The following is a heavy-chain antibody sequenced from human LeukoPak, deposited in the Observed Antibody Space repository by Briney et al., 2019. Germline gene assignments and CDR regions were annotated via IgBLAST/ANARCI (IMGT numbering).Heavy chain of an antibody. CDR1: GFTFSDYA. J-gene: IGHJ4*02. D-gene: IGHD4-11*01. Sequence: GGSLRLSCVASGFTFSDYAMNWVRQAPGKGLEWVSTFKTNYNQVYYAESVRGRFTISTDNSKNTAYLQMNSLRVEDTALYYCARSVPDYTRFDFWGQGALVTVSS. V-gene: IGHV3-23*05. CDR2: FKTNYNQV. CDR3: ARSVPDYTRFDF.